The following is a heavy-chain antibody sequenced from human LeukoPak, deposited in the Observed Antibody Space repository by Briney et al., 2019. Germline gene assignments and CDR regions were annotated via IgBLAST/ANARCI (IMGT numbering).Heavy chain of an antibody. CDR1: GFTFSSYS. D-gene: IGHD6-19*01. V-gene: IGHV3-21*01. CDR3: ARDKTYSSGSLYGY. CDR2: ISSSSSYI. Sequence: GGSLRLSCAASGFTFSSYSMNWVRQGPGKGLEWVSSISSSSSYIYYADSVKGRFTISRDNAKNSLYLQMNSLRAEDTAVYYCARDKTYSSGSLYGYWGQGTLVTVSS. J-gene: IGHJ4*02.